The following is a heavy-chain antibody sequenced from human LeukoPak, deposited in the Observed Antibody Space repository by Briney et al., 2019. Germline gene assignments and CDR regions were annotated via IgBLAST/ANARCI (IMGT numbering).Heavy chain of an antibody. CDR2: FYYSRNT. Sequence: SETLSLTCTVSGGSISGYYWNWIRQPAGKGLEWIGSFYYSRNTYYNPSLKSRVTISVDTSKNQLSLTLTSVSAADTAVYYCARHPHYYYDNSARWGQGTLVTVSS. J-gene: IGHJ4*02. CDR1: GGSISGYY. D-gene: IGHD3-22*01. V-gene: IGHV4-59*05. CDR3: ARHPHYYYDNSAR.